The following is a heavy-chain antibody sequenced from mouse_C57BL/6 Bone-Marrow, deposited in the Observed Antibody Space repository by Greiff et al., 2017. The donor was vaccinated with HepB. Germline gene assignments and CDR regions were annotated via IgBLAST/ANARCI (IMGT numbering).Heavy chain of an antibody. V-gene: IGHV1-81*01. CDR1: GYTFTSYG. CDR2: IYPRSGNT. J-gene: IGHJ2*01. D-gene: IGHD4-1*01. CDR3: ARGEPGTYDY. Sequence: QVQLQQSGAELARPGASVKLSCKASGYTFTSYGISWVKQRTGQGLEWIGEIYPRSGNTYYNEKFKGKATLTADKSSSTASMELRSLTSEDSAVYFCARGEPGTYDYWGQGTTLTVSS.